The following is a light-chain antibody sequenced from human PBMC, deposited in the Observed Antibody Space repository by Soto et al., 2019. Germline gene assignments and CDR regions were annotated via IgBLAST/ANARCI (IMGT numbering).Light chain of an antibody. CDR3: QQNYSTTWT. CDR1: QNINNW. CDR2: AAS. J-gene: IGKJ1*01. V-gene: IGKV1-39*01. Sequence: DIQMTQSPSVMSASVGDRVTITCRASQNINNWLAWYQQKPGKAPKLLIYAASSLQSGVPSRFSSSGSETDFTLTISSLQPEDFATYSCQQNYSTTWTFGQGTKVDIK.